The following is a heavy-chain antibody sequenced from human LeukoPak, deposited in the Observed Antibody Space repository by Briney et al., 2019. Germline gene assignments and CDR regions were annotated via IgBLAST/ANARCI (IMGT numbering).Heavy chain of an antibody. J-gene: IGHJ4*02. Sequence: PSETLSLTCTVSGGSISSYYWSWIRQPAGKGLEWIGRIYTSGSTNSNPSLKSRVTVSVDTSKNQFSLNLSSVAAADTAVYYCARGPYCGGDCYFDDWGQGTLVTVSS. CDR3: ARGPYCGGDCYFDD. CDR1: GGSISSYY. D-gene: IGHD2-21*01. V-gene: IGHV4-4*07. CDR2: IYTSGST.